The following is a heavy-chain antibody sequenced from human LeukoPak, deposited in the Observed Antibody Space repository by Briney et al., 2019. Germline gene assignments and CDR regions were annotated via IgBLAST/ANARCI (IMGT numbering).Heavy chain of an antibody. J-gene: IGHJ5*02. CDR2: ITFSGGST. Sequence: GGSLRLSCTASGFFFSNYAMNWVRQAPGKGLEWVSTITFSGGSTYYADSVKGRFTISRDNSKNTLYLQMNSVRAEDKAVYYCAKGCSGVGCYSGEGKWFGPWGQGTLVAVSS. V-gene: IGHV3-23*01. CDR1: GFFFSNYA. CDR3: AKGCSGVGCYSGEGKWFGP. D-gene: IGHD2-15*01.